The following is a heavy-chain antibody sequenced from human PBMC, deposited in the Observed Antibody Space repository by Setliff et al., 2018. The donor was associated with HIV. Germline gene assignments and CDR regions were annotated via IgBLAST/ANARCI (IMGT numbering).Heavy chain of an antibody. CDR3: AREVGSGGDYKFYYYYYMDV. J-gene: IGHJ6*03. D-gene: IGHD4-17*01. Sequence: SVKVSCKASGGTFSSYAISWVRQAPGQGLEWMGGIIPIFGTANYAQKFQGRVTSTADESTSTAYMELSSLRSEDTAVYYCAREVGSGGDYKFYYYYYMDVWGKGTTVTVSS. V-gene: IGHV1-69*13. CDR1: GGTFSSYA. CDR2: IIPIFGTA.